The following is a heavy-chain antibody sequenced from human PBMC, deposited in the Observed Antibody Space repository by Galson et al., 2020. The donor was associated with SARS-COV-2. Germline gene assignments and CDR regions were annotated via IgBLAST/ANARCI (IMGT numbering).Heavy chain of an antibody. CDR1: GFTFRNYG. D-gene: IGHD5-12*01. CDR3: ARWIYDSFDL. V-gene: IGHV3-30*03. Sequence: GESLKISCAASGFTFRNYGMHWVRQAPGKGLESVADRSHDGYDDYYAASVKGRFTISKDNSKNTVSLQMNNLSADDTAVYYCARWIYDSFDLWGQGTMVTVS. CDR2: RSHDGYDD. J-gene: IGHJ3*01.